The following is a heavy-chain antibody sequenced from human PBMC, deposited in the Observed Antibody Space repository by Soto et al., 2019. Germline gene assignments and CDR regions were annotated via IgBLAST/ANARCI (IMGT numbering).Heavy chain of an antibody. CDR2: IIPIFGTA. Sequence: QVQLVQSGAEVEKPGSSVMLSCKAYGGTFTSYAISWVRQAPGQGLEWMGGIIPIFGTANYAQKFQGRVTITADESTSTAYMELGSLRSEDTGVYYCARDASDYGDPPYFDYWGQGTLVTVSS. J-gene: IGHJ4*02. V-gene: IGHV1-69*01. CDR3: ARDASDYGDPPYFDY. CDR1: GGTFTSYA. D-gene: IGHD4-17*01.